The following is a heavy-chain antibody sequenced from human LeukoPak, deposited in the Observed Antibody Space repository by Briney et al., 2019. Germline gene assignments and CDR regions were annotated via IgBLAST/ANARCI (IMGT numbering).Heavy chain of an antibody. D-gene: IGHD1-1*01. Sequence: PSETLSLTCSVSGGSMSSENEYWGWIRQTPGKGLEWIGSVYNTGSTDYNPSLKRRFSISIDTSKNQFSLKVTSVTAADTAVYYCARRAWPRRAQQFDYWGQGTLVTVSS. CDR2: VYNTGST. J-gene: IGHJ4*02. CDR3: ARRAWPRRAQQFDY. CDR1: GGSMSSENEY. V-gene: IGHV4-39*01.